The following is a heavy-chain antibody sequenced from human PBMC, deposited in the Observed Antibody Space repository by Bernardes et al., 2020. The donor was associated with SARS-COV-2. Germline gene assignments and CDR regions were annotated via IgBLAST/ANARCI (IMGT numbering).Heavy chain of an antibody. J-gene: IGHJ4*02. CDR2: INHSGST. D-gene: IGHD6-19*01. Sequence: ETLSLTCAVYGGSFSGYYWSWIRQPPGKGLEWIGEINHSGSTNYNPSLKCRVTISVDTSKNQFSLKLSSVTAADTAVYYCARFQGLAVAGYDYWGQGTLVTVSS. CDR3: ARFQGLAVAGYDY. CDR1: GGSFSGYY. V-gene: IGHV4-34*01.